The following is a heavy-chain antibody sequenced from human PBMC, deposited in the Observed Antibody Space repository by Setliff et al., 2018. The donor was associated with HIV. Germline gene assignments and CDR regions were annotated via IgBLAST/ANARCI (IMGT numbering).Heavy chain of an antibody. CDR3: ARSGDYYESSGYYRY. D-gene: IGHD3-22*01. CDR1: GGSVSSDNYY. V-gene: IGHV4-31*03. CDR2: IYHSGST. J-gene: IGHJ4*02. Sequence: SETLSLTCTVSGGSVSSDNYYWSWIRQHPGKGLEWIGYIYHSGSTFYNPSLQSRAAISVDGSKYHLSLKLFSVTAADTAVYYCARSGDYYESSGYYRYWGQGALVTVSS.